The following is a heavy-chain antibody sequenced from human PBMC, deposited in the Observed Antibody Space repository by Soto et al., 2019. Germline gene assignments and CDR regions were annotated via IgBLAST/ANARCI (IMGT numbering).Heavy chain of an antibody. CDR2: INAHSGGT. D-gene: IGHD6-6*01. CDR3: AKDLTRQLAYWLDP. J-gene: IGHJ5*02. CDR1: GFSFTGYY. Sequence: ASVKVSCKASGFSFTGYYIHWLRQAPGQGLEWMGWINAHSGGTEYAQKFQGRVTLTRDTSIATAYLTLTSLTSDDTALYYCAKDLTRQLAYWLDPWGQGTQVTGS. V-gene: IGHV1-2*02.